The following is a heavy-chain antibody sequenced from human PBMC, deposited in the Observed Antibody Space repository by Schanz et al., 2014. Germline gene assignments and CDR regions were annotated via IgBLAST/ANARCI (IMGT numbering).Heavy chain of an antibody. V-gene: IGHV3-21*01. CDR3: ARGTPFRCDY. CDR2: ISSSGGHI. CDR1: GFTFSNFA. Sequence: VQLVESGGGVVQPGRSLRLSCAASGFTFSNFAIHWVRQAPGKGLEWVSSISSSGGHIYYADSVKGRFTISRDSARNSLYLQMSSLRAEDTAVYYCARGTPFRCDYWGQGTLVTVSS. D-gene: IGHD3-16*01. J-gene: IGHJ4*02.